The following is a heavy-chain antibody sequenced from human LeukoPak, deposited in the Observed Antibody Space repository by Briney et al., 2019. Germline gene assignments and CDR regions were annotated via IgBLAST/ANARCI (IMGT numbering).Heavy chain of an antibody. CDR3: AREACPYRLCYYDSSGYSLNYYFDY. CDR1: GFTFSSHA. D-gene: IGHD3-22*01. V-gene: IGHV3-23*01. Sequence: GGSLRLSCAASGFTFSSHAMSWVRQAPGKGLEWVSTISGSALSTYYADSVKGRFTISRDNSKNTLYLQMNSLRAEDTAVYYCAREACPYRLCYYDSSGYSLNYYFDYWGQGTLVTVSS. CDR2: ISGSALST. J-gene: IGHJ4*02.